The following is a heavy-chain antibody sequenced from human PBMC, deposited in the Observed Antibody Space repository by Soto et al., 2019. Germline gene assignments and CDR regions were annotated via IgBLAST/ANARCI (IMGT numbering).Heavy chain of an antibody. CDR1: GFTFSDYY. V-gene: IGHV3-11*06. CDR2: ISNTSDYT. Sequence: GGSLRLSCAASGFTFSDYYMSWIRQAPGKGLEWVSYISNTSDYTNYADSVKGRFTISRDNAKTSLYLQLNSLRAEDTAVYYCARSRPYCSSTTCYGYYYGMDVWGKGPRSPSPQ. J-gene: IGHJ6*01. CDR3: ARSRPYCSSTTCYGYYYGMDV. D-gene: IGHD2-2*01.